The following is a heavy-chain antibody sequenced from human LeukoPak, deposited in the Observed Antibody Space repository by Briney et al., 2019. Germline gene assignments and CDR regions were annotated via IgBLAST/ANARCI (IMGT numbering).Heavy chain of an antibody. J-gene: IGHJ5*02. Sequence: SETLSLTCTVSGGSISSSSYYWGWIRQPPGKGLEWIGSIYYSGSTYYNPSLKSRVTISVDTSKNQFSLKLSSVTAADTAVYYCARDPNPSVAAPAGWFDPWGQGTLVTVSS. V-gene: IGHV4-39*02. D-gene: IGHD6-19*01. CDR3: ARDPNPSVAAPAGWFDP. CDR2: IYYSGST. CDR1: GGSISSSSYY.